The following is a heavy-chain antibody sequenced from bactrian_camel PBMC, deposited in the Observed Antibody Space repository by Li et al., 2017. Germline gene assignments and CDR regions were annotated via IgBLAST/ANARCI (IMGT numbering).Heavy chain of an antibody. J-gene: IGHJ4*01. CDR3: AAESATPCVANGIWIEYDYNY. V-gene: IGHV3S40*01. Sequence: VQLVESGGDSVQAGGSLRLSCAASGYTYSRYYMGWFRQAPGKEREGVAAITTGGNTTYYAEAVKGRFTISKDNAKDTLYLQMNSLTPEDTAMYYCAAESATPCVANGIWIEYDYNYWGQGTQVTVS. CDR1: GYTYSRYY. D-gene: IGHD7*01. CDR2: ITTGGNTT.